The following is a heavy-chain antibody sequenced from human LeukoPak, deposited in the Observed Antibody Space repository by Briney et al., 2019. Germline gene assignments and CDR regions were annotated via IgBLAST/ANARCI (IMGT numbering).Heavy chain of an antibody. J-gene: IGHJ4*02. D-gene: IGHD5-24*01. CDR1: GGSISSYY. V-gene: IGHV4-59*01. CDR2: IYYSGST. Sequence: SETLSLTCTVSGGSISSYYWSRIRQPPGKGLEWIGYIYYSGSTNYNPSLKSRVTISVDTSKNQFSLKLSSVTAADTAVYYCARFSLMATTFDYWGQGTLVTVSP. CDR3: ARFSLMATTFDY.